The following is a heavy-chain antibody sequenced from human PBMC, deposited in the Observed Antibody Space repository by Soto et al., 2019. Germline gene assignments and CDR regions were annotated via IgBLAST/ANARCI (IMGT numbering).Heavy chain of an antibody. V-gene: IGHV3-48*02. J-gene: IGHJ6*02. Sequence: GRSQRLSWAASGLTCGSLSVNWVSKAPGKGLEWVSYISSSSSTIYYADSVKGRFTISRDNAKNSLYLQMNSLRDEDTAVYYCARDRIGCSGGSCYSDYYYGMDVWGQGTTGTVSS. CDR3: ARDRIGCSGGSCYSDYYYGMDV. CDR1: GLTCGSLS. CDR2: ISSSSSTI. D-gene: IGHD2-15*01.